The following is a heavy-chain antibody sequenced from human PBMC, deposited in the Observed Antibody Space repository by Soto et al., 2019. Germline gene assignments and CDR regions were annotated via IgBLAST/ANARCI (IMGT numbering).Heavy chain of an antibody. J-gene: IGHJ3*01. CDR3: ARGERGAFDL. V-gene: IGHV3-74*01. Sequence: EVQLVESGGGLVQPGESLRLSCAASGFTFDYYWMHWVRQSPGKGLVWVSRIYRDGTSTTYADSVKGRFTISRDNAKNTVSLQMNSLRADDTAVYYCARGERGAFDLWGQGTVVTVSS. CDR2: IYRDGTST. D-gene: IGHD1-1*01. CDR1: GFTFDYYW.